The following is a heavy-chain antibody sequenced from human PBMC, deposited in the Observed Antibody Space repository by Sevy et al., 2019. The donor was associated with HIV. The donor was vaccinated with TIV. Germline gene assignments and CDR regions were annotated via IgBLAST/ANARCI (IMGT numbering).Heavy chain of an antibody. CDR2: IWYDGSNK. CDR3: AREGPRYGSGGSCFEDAFYI. J-gene: IGHJ3*02. V-gene: IGHV3-33*01. CDR1: GFTFSSYG. D-gene: IGHD2-15*01. Sequence: GGSLRLSCAASGFTFSSYGMHWVRQAPGKGLEWVAVIWYDGSNKYYADSVKGRFTISRDNSKNTLYLQLNSLRAEDTVVYYWAREGPRYGSGGSCFEDAFYIWGQGTMVTVS.